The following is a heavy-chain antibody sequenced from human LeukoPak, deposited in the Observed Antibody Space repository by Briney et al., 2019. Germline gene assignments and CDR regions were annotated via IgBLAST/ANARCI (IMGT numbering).Heavy chain of an antibody. D-gene: IGHD3-3*01. V-gene: IGHV1-18*01. CDR1: GGTFSSYA. CDR2: ISAYNGNT. Sequence: ASVKVSCKASGGTFSSYAISWVRQAPGQGLEWMGWISAYNGNTNYAQKLQGRVTMTTDTSTSTAYMELRSLRSDDTAVYYCARYFAFWSGYYHFDYWGQGTLVTVSS. CDR3: ARYFAFWSGYYHFDY. J-gene: IGHJ4*02.